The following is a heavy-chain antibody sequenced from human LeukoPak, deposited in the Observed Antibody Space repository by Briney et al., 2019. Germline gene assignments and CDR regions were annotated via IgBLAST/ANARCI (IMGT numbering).Heavy chain of an antibody. CDR1: GFTFSSYA. CDR2: ISDGGITT. V-gene: IGHV3-23*01. J-gene: IGHJ4*02. D-gene: IGHD4-11*01. CDR3: AKQAGTVYSNFDY. Sequence: GGSLRLSCAASGFTFSSYAMSWVRQAPGKGLEWVSGISDGGITTYYADSVKGRFTISRANSKNTLYLQMNSLRAEDTAVYYCAKQAGTVYSNFDYWGQGTLVTVSS.